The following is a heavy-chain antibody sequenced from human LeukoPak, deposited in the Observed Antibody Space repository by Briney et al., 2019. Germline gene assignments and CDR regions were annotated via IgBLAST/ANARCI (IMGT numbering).Heavy chain of an antibody. Sequence: PSETLSLTCAVSGYSISSGYYWSWIRQPAGKGLEWIGRIYTSGSTNYNPSLKSRVTMSVDTSKNQFSLKLSSVTAADTAVYYCARGSDWNYESWYYYYYMDVWGKGTTGTVSS. CDR1: GYSISSGYY. V-gene: IGHV4-4*07. J-gene: IGHJ6*03. CDR2: IYTSGST. D-gene: IGHD1-7*01. CDR3: ARGSDWNYESWYYYYYMDV.